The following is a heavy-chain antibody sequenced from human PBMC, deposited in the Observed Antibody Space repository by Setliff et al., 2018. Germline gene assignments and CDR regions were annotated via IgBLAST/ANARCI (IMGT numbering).Heavy chain of an antibody. CDR2: IYQNGIT. V-gene: IGHV4-39*07. Sequence: LSLTCSVSGASISTTYYYWDWIRQSPEKGLEWIGTIYQNGITYYNPSVKSRVTISVDKSKNQFSLSLRSVTAADTAVYYCATDGPVLNGDYISWGQGTLVTV. D-gene: IGHD3-10*01. CDR3: ATDGPVLNGDYIS. J-gene: IGHJ5*02. CDR1: GASISTTYYY.